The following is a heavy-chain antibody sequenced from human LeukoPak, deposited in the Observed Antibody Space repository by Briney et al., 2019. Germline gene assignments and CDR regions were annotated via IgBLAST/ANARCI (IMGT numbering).Heavy chain of an antibody. J-gene: IGHJ3*02. CDR1: GYTFTTYW. CDR3: ARSEPRGRSFDI. D-gene: IGHD1-14*01. CDR2: IYPGDFDT. V-gene: IGHV5-51*01. Sequence: GESLKISCKGSGYTFTTYWIGWVRQMPGKGLEWMGVIYPGDFDTRYSPSFQGQVTISADKSISTAYLQWTSLKASDTAMFYCARSEPRGRSFDIWGHGTMVTVSS.